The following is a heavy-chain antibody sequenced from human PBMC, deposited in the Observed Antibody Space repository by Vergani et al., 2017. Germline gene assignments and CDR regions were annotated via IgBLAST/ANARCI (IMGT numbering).Heavy chain of an antibody. J-gene: IGHJ4*02. D-gene: IGHD2-15*01. V-gene: IGHV3-30*02. Sequence: QMQLVESGGGVVQPGGSLRLSCAASGFTFSLSAMHWVRLAPGRGLEWLAFIRSDSGERYHAHSVEGRFSISRDKSKNTHYLQINSLIPDDSATYYCIKEGLFRMPTDIDFWGQGTLVTVSS. CDR3: IKEGLFRMPTDIDF. CDR1: GFTFSLSA. CDR2: IRSDSGER.